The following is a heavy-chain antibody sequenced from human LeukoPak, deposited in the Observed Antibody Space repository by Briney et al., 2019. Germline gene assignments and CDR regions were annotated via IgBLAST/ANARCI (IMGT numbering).Heavy chain of an antibody. CDR2: INHSGST. D-gene: IGHD5-18*01. J-gene: IGHJ4*02. V-gene: IGHV4-34*01. CDR3: ARDTATGLSG. Sequence: SETLSLTCAVYGRSFSGYYWSWIRQPPGKGLEWIGEINHSGSTNYNPSLKSRVTISVDTSKNQFSLKLSSVTAANTAVYYCARDTATGLSGWGQGTLVTVSS. CDR1: GRSFSGYY.